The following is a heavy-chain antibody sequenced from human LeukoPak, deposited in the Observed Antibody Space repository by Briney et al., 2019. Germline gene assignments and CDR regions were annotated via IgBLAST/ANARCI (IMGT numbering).Heavy chain of an antibody. CDR1: GDIVSSKSAT. J-gene: IGHJ3*02. CDR3: ARGAAASESPVAFDI. D-gene: IGHD6-13*01. Sequence: SQTLSLTCALSGDIVSSKSATWNWIRQSPSRGLEWLVRTYYRSKWYNDYAVSVKSRITINPDTSKNQFSLQLNSVTPEDTAVYYCARGAAASESPVAFDIWGQGTMVTVSS. V-gene: IGHV6-1*01. CDR2: TYYRSKWYN.